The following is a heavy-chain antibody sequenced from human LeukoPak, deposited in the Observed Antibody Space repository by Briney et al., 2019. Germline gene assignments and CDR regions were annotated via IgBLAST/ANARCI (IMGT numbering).Heavy chain of an antibody. V-gene: IGHV3-13*04. CDR1: GFTSSSYD. J-gene: IGHJ2*01. CDR2: ICTTGGT. Sequence: GGSLRLSCAASGFTSSSYDTHSGRQVIGKGLEWVSGICTTGGTEYPGSVKGRFTISRENVKNSLLLQMNSMRAGDTAVYYCAREAVGYFDLWGRGTAVTVSS. CDR3: AREAVGYFDL. D-gene: IGHD1-26*01.